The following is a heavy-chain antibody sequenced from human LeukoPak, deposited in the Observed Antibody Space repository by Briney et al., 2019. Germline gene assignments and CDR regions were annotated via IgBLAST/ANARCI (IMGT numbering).Heavy chain of an antibody. J-gene: IGHJ3*02. Sequence: SETLSLTCAVYGGSFSGYYWSWIRQPPGKGLGWIGEINHSGSTNYNPSLKSRVTISVDTSKNQFSLKLNSVTAADTAVYYCAKSNGYGLIDIWGQGTMVTVSS. CDR1: GGSFSGYY. CDR2: INHSGST. CDR3: AKSNGYGLIDI. D-gene: IGHD3-10*01. V-gene: IGHV4-34*01.